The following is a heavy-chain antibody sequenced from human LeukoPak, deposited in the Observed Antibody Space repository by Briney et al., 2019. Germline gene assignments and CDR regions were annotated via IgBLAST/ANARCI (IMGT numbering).Heavy chain of an antibody. CDR3: ARVGRGSFDI. J-gene: IGHJ3*02. D-gene: IGHD1-26*01. Sequence: SETLSLTCTVSGGSISTYYWSWIRQPPGKGLEWIGYIYYSGNTNYNPSLKSRLTISVDTSKNQFSLKLGSVTAADTAVYYCARVGRGSFDIWGQGTMVTVSS. CDR1: GGSISTYY. CDR2: IYYSGNT. V-gene: IGHV4-59*01.